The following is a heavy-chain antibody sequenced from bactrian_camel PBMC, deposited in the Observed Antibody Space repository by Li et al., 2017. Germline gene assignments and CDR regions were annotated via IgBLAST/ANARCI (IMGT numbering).Heavy chain of an antibody. CDR1: GYTDSVNV. CDR2: ISTGGGDT. V-gene: IGHV3S54*01. J-gene: IGHJ6*01. CDR3: AAGRSFRRGSCADVRYTS. D-gene: IGHD2*01. Sequence: HVQLVESGAGSVEAGGSVRLSCTASGYTDSVNVMGWWRQAAGKEREGVACISTGGGDTMYADAVKGRFTISHDKASNTVYLQMDNLKPEDTAMYYCAAGRSFRRGSCADVRYTSWAQGTQVTVS.